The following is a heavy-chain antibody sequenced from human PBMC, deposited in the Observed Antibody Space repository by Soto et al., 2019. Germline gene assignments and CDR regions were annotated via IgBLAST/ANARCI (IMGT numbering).Heavy chain of an antibody. CDR3: ATDQRDRFFEVWFDP. CDR2: FDPEDGET. V-gene: IGHV1-24*01. CDR1: GYTLTELS. D-gene: IGHD3-3*01. Sequence: ASVKVSCKVSGYTLTELSMHWVRQAPGKGLEWMGGFDPEDGETIYAQKFQGRVTMTEDTSTDTAYMELSSLRSEDTAVYYCATDQRDRFFEVWFDPWGQGTLVTVSS. J-gene: IGHJ5*02.